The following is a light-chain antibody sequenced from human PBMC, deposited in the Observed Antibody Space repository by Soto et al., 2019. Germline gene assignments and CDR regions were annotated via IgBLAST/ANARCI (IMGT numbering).Light chain of an antibody. CDR2: KAS. J-gene: IGKJ1*01. Sequence: EIQMTQSPSTLSASIGDRVTITCRASQTISDWLAWHQQKPGKAPKLLIYKASSLESGVPSRFSGSGSGTEFTLTISSLQPDDFATYYCLQYETYWTFGQGTNVDI. CDR1: QTISDW. CDR3: LQYETYWT. V-gene: IGKV1-5*03.